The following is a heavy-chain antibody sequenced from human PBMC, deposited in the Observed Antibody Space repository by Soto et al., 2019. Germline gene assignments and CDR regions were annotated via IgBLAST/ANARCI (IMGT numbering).Heavy chain of an antibody. CDR3: ARGPLDY. CDR1: GFIFLNYW. V-gene: IGHV3-7*03. J-gene: IGHJ4*02. CDR2: IQQDESEK. Sequence: EVQLVESGGGLVQPGGSLRLSCAASGFIFLNYWMNWVRQAPGEGLEWVANIQQDESEKYYVDSVKGRFTISRDNAKNVLYLQMNSLRAEDTAVYYCARGPLDYWGQGALVTVSS.